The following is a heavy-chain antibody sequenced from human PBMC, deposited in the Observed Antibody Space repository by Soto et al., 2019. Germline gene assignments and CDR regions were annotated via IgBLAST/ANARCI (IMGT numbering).Heavy chain of an antibody. V-gene: IGHV3-23*01. J-gene: IGHJ6*02. Sequence: PGGSLRLSCAASGFTFSTYAMSWVRQAPGKGLEWVSGIVGSGGSAYYADSVKGRFTISRDNSKNTLYLQMKSLRAEDTAVYFCAKCGSPAIGDYYYYGMDVWGQGTTVTAP. CDR3: AKCGSPAIGDYYYYGMDV. D-gene: IGHD2-2*01. CDR2: IVGSGGSA. CDR1: GFTFSTYA.